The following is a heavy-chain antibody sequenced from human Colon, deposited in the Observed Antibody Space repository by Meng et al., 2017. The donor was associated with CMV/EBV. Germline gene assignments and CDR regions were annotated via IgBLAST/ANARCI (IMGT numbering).Heavy chain of an antibody. J-gene: IGHJ4*02. V-gene: IGHV3-9*01. D-gene: IGHD5-18*01. Sequence: GGSLRLSCEGSGFSFDDYAMYWVRHAPGKGLEWVSSISWNGVTIYYAESVKGRFTVSRDNAKNSLYLQMDSLRAEDTALYYCAKDKGYSYGSPLDYWGQGTLVTVSS. CDR2: ISWNGVTI. CDR3: AKDKGYSYGSPLDY. CDR1: GFSFDDYA.